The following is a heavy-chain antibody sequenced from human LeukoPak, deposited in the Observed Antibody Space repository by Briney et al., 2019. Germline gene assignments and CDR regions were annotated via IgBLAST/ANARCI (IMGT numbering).Heavy chain of an antibody. Sequence: GGSLRLSCAASGFTFSSYAMGWVRQAPGKGLEWVSAISGSGGSTYYADSVKGRFTISRDNSKNTLYLQMNSLRVEDTAFYYCARDLYSSSWYAFDYWGQGTLVTVSS. D-gene: IGHD6-13*01. V-gene: IGHV3-23*01. CDR1: GFTFSSYA. J-gene: IGHJ4*02. CDR3: ARDLYSSSWYAFDY. CDR2: ISGSGGST.